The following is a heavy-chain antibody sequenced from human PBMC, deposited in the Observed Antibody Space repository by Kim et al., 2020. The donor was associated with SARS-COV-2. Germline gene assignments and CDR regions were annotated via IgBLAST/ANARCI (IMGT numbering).Heavy chain of an antibody. Sequence: GGSLRLSCAASGFTFSSYGMSWVRQAPGKGLEWVSGTSGSGDKTYYADSVTGRFTISRDTSKNTLYLQLNSLRAEDTAIYYCAKGAAYSGAQDPYGMDVWGQGTTVTVSS. CDR2: TSGSGDKT. D-gene: IGHD2-15*01. CDR1: GFTFSSYG. J-gene: IGHJ6*02. V-gene: IGHV3-23*01. CDR3: AKGAAYSGAQDPYGMDV.